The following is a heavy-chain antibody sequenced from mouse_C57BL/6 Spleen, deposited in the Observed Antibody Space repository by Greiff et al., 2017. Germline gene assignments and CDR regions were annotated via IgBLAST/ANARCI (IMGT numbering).Heavy chain of an antibody. D-gene: IGHD2-5*01. CDR2: LYPGSGST. J-gene: IGHJ2*01. Sequence: QVQLQQPGAELVKPGASVKMSCKASGYTFTSYWITWVKQRPGQGLEWIGDLYPGSGSTKYNEKFKGKATLTADKSSSTAYMRLNSLTSEDSAVYFCARGVYSNYGYWGQGTTLTVSS. CDR1: GYTFTSYW. CDR3: ARGVYSNYGY. V-gene: IGHV1-55*01.